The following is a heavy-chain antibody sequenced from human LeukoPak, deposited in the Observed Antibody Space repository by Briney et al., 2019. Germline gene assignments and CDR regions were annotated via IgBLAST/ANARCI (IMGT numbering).Heavy chain of an antibody. CDR2: LILILGIA. CDR1: GGTFSSYA. CDR3: ARAASGYDILTGYYYYFDY. V-gene: IGHV1-69*04. Sequence: SVELSRDASGGTFSSYAMSGVRDPPGRGLEWGGRLILILGIANDAQKFQGRVTITADKSTSTAYMELSSLRSEDTAVYYCARAASGYDILTGYYYYFDYWGQRTLVTVSS. J-gene: IGHJ4*02. D-gene: IGHD3-9*01.